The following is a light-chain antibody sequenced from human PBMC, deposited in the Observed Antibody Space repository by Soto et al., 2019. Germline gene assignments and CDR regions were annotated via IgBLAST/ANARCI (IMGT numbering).Light chain of an antibody. CDR1: IYDVGAYHY. Sequence: QPVLTQPASVSGSPGQSITISCTGTIYDVGAYHYVSWYQQFPGKAPKLILYEVSIPPSGISNRFSGFRSGSTASLTVSGLQPEDDAHYYCISYTTTGALVFGGGTKVTVL. CDR3: ISYTTTGALV. CDR2: EVS. J-gene: IGLJ2*01. V-gene: IGLV2-14*01.